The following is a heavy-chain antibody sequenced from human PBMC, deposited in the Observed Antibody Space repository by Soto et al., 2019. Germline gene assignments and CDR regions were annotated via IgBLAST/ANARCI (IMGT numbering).Heavy chain of an antibody. CDR2: INHSGST. CDR3: ARLGVVVPAATSGWFDP. D-gene: IGHD2-2*01. Sequence: QVQLQQWGAGLLKPSETLSLTCAVYGGSFSGYYWSWIRQPPGKGLEWIGEINHSGSTNYNPSLKRRVTISVDTSKNQFSLKLSSVTAADTAVYYCARLGVVVPAATSGWFDPWGQGTLVTVSS. J-gene: IGHJ5*02. CDR1: GGSFSGYY. V-gene: IGHV4-34*01.